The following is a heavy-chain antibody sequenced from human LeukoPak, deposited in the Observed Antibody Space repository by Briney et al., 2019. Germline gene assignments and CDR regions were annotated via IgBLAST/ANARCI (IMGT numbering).Heavy chain of an antibody. CDR1: GYSFANYW. CDR2: IYPGDSDT. D-gene: IGHD2-21*02. CDR3: ARLHCGGDCPLGH. Sequence: GESLKISCKGSGYSFANYWIGWVRQMPGKGLEWMGIIYPGDSDTRYSPSFQGQVTISADKSISTAYLQWSSLKASDTAIYYCARLHCGGDCPLGHWGQGTLVTVSS. V-gene: IGHV5-51*01. J-gene: IGHJ4*02.